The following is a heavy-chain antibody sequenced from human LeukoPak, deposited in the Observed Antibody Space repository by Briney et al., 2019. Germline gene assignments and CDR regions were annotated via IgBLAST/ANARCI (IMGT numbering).Heavy chain of an antibody. CDR2: ISYDGSNK. CDR3: ARRNDYGDPFDH. CDR1: GFTFSSYA. Sequence: GGSLRLSCAASGFTFSSYAMHWVRQAPGKGLEWVAVISYDGSNKYYADSVKGRFTISRDNSKNTLYLQMNSLTTEDTAVYYCARRNDYGDPFDHWGQGTLITVSS. J-gene: IGHJ4*02. V-gene: IGHV3-30*04. D-gene: IGHD4-17*01.